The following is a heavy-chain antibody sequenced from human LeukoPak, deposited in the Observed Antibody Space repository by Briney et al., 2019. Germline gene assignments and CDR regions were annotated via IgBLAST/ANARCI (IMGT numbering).Heavy chain of an antibody. Sequence: ASVKVSCKASGYTFTSYGISWVRQAPGQGLEWMGWISAYNGNTNYAQKLQGRVTMTTDTSTSTAYMELRSLRSNDTAVYYCARDRSYYYDSSGYNWFDPWGQGTLVTVSS. V-gene: IGHV1-18*01. CDR2: ISAYNGNT. CDR1: GYTFTSYG. CDR3: ARDRSYYYDSSGYNWFDP. J-gene: IGHJ5*02. D-gene: IGHD3-22*01.